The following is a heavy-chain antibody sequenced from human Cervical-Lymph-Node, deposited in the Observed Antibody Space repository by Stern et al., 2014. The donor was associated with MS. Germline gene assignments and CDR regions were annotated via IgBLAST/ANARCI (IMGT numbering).Heavy chain of an antibody. V-gene: IGHV1-18*01. CDR1: GYTFTSYG. D-gene: IGHD2-15*01. Sequence: VQLVESGAEVKKPGASVKVSCEASGYTFTSYGISWVRQAPGQGLEWMGGISGYNDNTKYTQKVQGRVTITTDTSTSTAYMELRSLRSDDTAVYYCARDSIAVPAKTGDHWGQGTLVTVSS. J-gene: IGHJ4*02. CDR2: ISGYNDNT. CDR3: ARDSIAVPAKTGDH.